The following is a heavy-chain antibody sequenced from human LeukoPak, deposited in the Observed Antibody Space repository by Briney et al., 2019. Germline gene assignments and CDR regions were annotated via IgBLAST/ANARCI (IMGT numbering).Heavy chain of an antibody. V-gene: IGHV4-34*01. Sequence: PSETLSLTCAVYGGSFSGYYWSWIRQPPGKGLEWIGEINHSGSTNYNPSLKSRVTISVDRSKNQFSLKLSSVTAADTAVYYCARDDSSAEGGAFDIWGQGTMVTVSS. D-gene: IGHD3-22*01. J-gene: IGHJ3*02. CDR2: INHSGST. CDR1: GGSFSGYY. CDR3: ARDDSSAEGGAFDI.